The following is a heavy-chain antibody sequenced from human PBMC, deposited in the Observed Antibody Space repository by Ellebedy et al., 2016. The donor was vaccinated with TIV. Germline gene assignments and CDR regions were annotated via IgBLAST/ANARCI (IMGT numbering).Heavy chain of an antibody. D-gene: IGHD5-12*01. Sequence: MPSETLSLTCTVSGGSTSNYFWSRIRQPPGKGLEWIGYIYYTGIISYNPSLKSRVTMSVDTSKNQFSLKLSSVTAADTAVYFCAKYNGYHWDYWGPGTLVTVSS. CDR2: IYYTGII. V-gene: IGHV4-59*08. J-gene: IGHJ4*02. CDR3: AKYNGYHWDY. CDR1: GGSTSNYF.